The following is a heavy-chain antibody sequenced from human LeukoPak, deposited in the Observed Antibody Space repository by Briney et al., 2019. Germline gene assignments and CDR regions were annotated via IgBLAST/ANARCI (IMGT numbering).Heavy chain of an antibody. J-gene: IGHJ4*02. CDR1: GFTFDDYA. V-gene: IGHV3-9*01. CDR2: ISWNSGSI. D-gene: IGHD4-17*01. CDR3: AKDCCGDYRLYDY. Sequence: GRSLRLSCAASGFTFDDYAMHWVRQAPGKGLEWVSGISWNSGSIGYADSVKGRFTISRDNAKNSLYLQMNSLRAEDTAIYYCAKDCCGDYRLYDYWGQGTLVTVSS.